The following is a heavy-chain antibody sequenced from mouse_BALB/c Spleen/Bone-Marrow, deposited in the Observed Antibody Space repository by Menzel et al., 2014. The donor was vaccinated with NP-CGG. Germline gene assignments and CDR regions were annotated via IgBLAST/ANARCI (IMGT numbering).Heavy chain of an antibody. V-gene: IGHV7-3*02. D-gene: IGHD2-4*01. CDR3: ARGYYDDY. CDR2: IRNKANGYTT. Sequence: EVMLVESGGGLVQPGGSLRLSCATSGFTFTDYFMTWVRQPPGKALEWLGFIRNKANGYTTEYSASVKGRFTISRNNSQSILYLQMNTLRAEGSATYYCARGYYDDYWGQGTTLTVSS. J-gene: IGHJ2*01. CDR1: GFTFTDYF.